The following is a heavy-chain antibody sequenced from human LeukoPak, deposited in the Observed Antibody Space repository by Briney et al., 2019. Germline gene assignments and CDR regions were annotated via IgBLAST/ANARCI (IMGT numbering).Heavy chain of an antibody. V-gene: IGHV4-34*01. D-gene: IGHD3-10*01. CDR3: ARLTVRGVIRGHYYYYYYMDV. J-gene: IGHJ6*03. Sequence: SETLSLTCVVSGDSISSGGYSWSWIRQPPGKGLEWIGEINHSGSTNYNPSLKSRVTISVDTSKNQFSLKLSSVTAADTAVYYCARLTVRGVIRGHYYYYYYMDVWGKGTTVTISS. CDR2: INHSGST. CDR1: GDSISSGGYS.